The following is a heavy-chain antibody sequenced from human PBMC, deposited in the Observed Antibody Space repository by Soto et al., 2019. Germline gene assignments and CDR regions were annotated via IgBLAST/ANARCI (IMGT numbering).Heavy chain of an antibody. D-gene: IGHD1-1*01. V-gene: IGHV4-4*07. Sequence: SGSLSLSCAVSGESVRSYGWSWIGQAAGKGLEWIGRVQMSGTTNYNPSLKTRVTMSLDTSKNEVSLRMTSVTAADTAVYFCAKDRSTMRWFDPWGQGILVTVSS. CDR3: AKDRSTMRWFDP. J-gene: IGHJ5*02. CDR2: VQMSGTT. CDR1: GESVRSYG.